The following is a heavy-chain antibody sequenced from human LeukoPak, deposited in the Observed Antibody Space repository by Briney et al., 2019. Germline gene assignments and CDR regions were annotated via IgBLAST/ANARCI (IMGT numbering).Heavy chain of an antibody. CDR2: INHSGST. CDR1: GGSFSGYY. D-gene: IGHD3-9*01. CDR3: ARGDFYDILTGYEYYFDY. Sequence: PSETLSLTCAVYGGSFSGYYWSWIRQPPGKGLEWIGEINHSGSTNYNPSLKSRVIISVDTSKNQFSLKLSSVTAADTAVYYCARGDFYDILTGYEYYFDYWGQGTLVTVSS. J-gene: IGHJ4*02. V-gene: IGHV4-34*01.